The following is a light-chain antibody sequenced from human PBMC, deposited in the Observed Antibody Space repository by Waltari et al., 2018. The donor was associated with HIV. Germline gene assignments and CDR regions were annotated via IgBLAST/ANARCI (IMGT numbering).Light chain of an antibody. Sequence: QSVLTQPPSVSGAPGKRVTISCTGSSSHIGAGYDVHSYQQVPGTAPKPLIFGNSNRPSGVPDRFSGSKSATSASLAITGLQAEDEADYYCQSYDSSLTVVIFGGGTKLTVL. V-gene: IGLV1-40*01. CDR2: GNS. CDR3: QSYDSSLTVVI. J-gene: IGLJ2*01. CDR1: SSHIGAGYD.